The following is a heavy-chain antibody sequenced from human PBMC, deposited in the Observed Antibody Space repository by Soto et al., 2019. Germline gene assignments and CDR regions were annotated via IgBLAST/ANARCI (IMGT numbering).Heavy chain of an antibody. D-gene: IGHD4-4*01. V-gene: IGHV1-69*06. J-gene: IGHJ6*02. CDR1: GGTFSSYA. CDR2: IIPIFGTA. Sequence: QVQLVQSGAEVKKPGSSVKVSCKASGGTFSSYAISWVRQAPGQGLEWMGGIIPIFGTANYAQKFQGRITITADKATSTAYMELSSVRSEDTAVYYCAAHDYIFLVHQYYYYYGMDVWVQGTTVTVSS. CDR3: AAHDYIFLVHQYYYYYGMDV.